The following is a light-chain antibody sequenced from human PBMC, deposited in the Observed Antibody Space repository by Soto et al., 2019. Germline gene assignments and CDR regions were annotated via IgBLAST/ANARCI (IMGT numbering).Light chain of an antibody. CDR2: LNS. Sequence: DVVLTQSPLSLPVTPGEPASISCRSSQSLLHTNAYNYLDWYLQKPGQSPQLLIYLNSTRASGVPDRFSGSRSGTDFTLKISRVEAEDVGVYYCMQPLHSPPTFGQGTKVEI. J-gene: IGKJ1*01. CDR3: MQPLHSPPT. CDR1: QSLLHTNAYNY. V-gene: IGKV2-28*01.